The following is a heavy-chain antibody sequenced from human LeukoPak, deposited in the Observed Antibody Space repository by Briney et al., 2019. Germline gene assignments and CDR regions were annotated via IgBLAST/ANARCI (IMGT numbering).Heavy chain of an antibody. D-gene: IGHD5-18*01. CDR2: ISAYNGNT. V-gene: IGHV1-18*01. J-gene: IGHJ5*02. CDR1: GYTFTSYG. CDR3: ARRSVDTAIFEGFDP. Sequence: ASVKVSCKASGYTFTSYGISWVRQAPGQGLEWMGWISAYNGNTNYAQKLQGRVTMTTDTSTSTAYMELRSLRSDDTAVYYCARRSVDTAIFEGFDPWGQGTLVTVSS.